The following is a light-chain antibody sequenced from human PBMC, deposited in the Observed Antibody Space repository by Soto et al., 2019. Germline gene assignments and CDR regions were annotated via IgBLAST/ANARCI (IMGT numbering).Light chain of an antibody. CDR2: GAS. J-gene: IGKJ3*01. CDR3: QQYGSSRFT. V-gene: IGKV3-20*01. CDR1: QSISSSY. Sequence: EIVLTQSPGTLSLSPGERATLSCRASQSISSSYLAWYQQKPGQAPRLLVYGASSRATGITDRFSGSGSGTDVTLTISRLEPKDFAVYCCQQYGSSRFTFGPGTKVDIK.